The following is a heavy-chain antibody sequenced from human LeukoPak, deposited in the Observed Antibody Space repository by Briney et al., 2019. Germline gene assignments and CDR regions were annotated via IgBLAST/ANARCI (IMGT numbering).Heavy chain of an antibody. CDR1: GYTFTSYY. Sequence: GASVKVSCKASGYTFTSYYMHWVRQAPGQGLEWMGIINPSGGSTSYAQKFQGRVTMTRDTSTSTVYMELSSLRSEDTAVYYCARVNSYYDILTGYYTGGYFDYWGQGTLVTASS. D-gene: IGHD3-9*01. J-gene: IGHJ4*02. CDR3: ARVNSYYDILTGYYTGGYFDY. CDR2: INPSGGST. V-gene: IGHV1-46*01.